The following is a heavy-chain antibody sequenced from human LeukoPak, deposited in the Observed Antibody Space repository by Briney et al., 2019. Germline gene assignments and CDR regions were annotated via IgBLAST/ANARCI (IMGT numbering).Heavy chain of an antibody. V-gene: IGHV3-48*03. D-gene: IGHD5-18*01. CDR3: ARDDRYSYGYSQSGHFDY. J-gene: IGHJ4*02. CDR2: ISSSGGTI. CDR1: GFTFSSYE. Sequence: GGSLRLSCAASGFTFSSYEMNWVRQSPGKGLEWVSYISSSGGTIYYADSVKGRFTISRDNAKTSLYLQMNSLRAEDTAVYYCARDDRYSYGYSQSGHFDYWGQGILVTVSS.